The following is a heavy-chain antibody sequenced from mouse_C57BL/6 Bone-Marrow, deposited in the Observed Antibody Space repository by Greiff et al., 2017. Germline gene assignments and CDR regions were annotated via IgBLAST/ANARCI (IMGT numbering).Heavy chain of an antibody. CDR2: IDPSDSYT. J-gene: IGHJ3*01. Sequence: QVHVKQPGAELVMPGASVKLSCKASGYTFTSYWMHWVKQRPGQGLEWIGEIDPSDSYTNYNQKFKGKSTLTVDKSSSTAYMQLSSLTSEDSAVYYCAVIYYDYGGFAYWGQGTLVTVSA. CDR3: AVIYYDYGGFAY. CDR1: GYTFTSYW. D-gene: IGHD2-4*01. V-gene: IGHV1-69*01.